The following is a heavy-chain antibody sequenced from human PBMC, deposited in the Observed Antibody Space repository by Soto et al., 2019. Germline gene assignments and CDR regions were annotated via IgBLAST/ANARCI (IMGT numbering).Heavy chain of an antibody. V-gene: IGHV4-34*01. CDR2: INHSGST. Sequence: QVQLQQWGAGLLKPSETLSLTCAVYGGSFSGYYWSWIRQPPGKGLEWIGEINHSGSTNYNPSLKSRVTISVDTSKNQFSLKLSSMTAADTAVYYCASAVATIGWGVYWGQGTLVTVSS. CDR1: GGSFSGYY. J-gene: IGHJ4*02. CDR3: ASAVATIGWGVY. D-gene: IGHD5-12*01.